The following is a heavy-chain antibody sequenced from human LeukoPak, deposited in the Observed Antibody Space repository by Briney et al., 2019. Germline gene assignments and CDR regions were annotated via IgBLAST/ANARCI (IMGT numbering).Heavy chain of an antibody. CDR3: ARDLVTVTKGFDI. CDR1: ADSFSSHY. CDR2: ISYIGST. D-gene: IGHD4-17*01. J-gene: IGHJ3*02. Sequence: TSETLSLTCAVSADSFSSHYWTWLRQPPGKGLEWIGYISYIGSTNYNPSLKSRVTISIDTSKNQFSLKLSSVTAADTAVYYCARDLVTVTKGFDIWGQGTMVTVSS. V-gene: IGHV4-59*11.